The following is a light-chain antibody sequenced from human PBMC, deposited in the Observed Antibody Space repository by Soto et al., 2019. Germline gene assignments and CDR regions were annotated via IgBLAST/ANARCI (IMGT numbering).Light chain of an antibody. J-gene: IGLJ1*01. CDR3: CSYAGSYTYV. CDR2: DVS. CDR1: SSDVGGYNY. Sequence: LTQPRSVSGSPGQSVTISFTGTSSDVGGYNYVSWYQQHPGKAPKLMIYDVSKRPSGVPDRFSGSKSGNTASLTISGLQAEDEADYYCCSYAGSYTYVFGTGTKVTVL. V-gene: IGLV2-11*01.